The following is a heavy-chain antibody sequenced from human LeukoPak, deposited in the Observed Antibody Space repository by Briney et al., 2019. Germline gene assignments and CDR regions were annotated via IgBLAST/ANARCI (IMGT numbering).Heavy chain of an antibody. CDR2: IYYSGST. V-gene: IGHV4-59*02. D-gene: IGHD6-13*01. CDR3: ARGAAAWSIDY. CDR1: GGSVSSYY. J-gene: IGHJ4*02. Sequence: PSETLSLTCTVSGGSVSSYYWSWLRQPPGKGLEWIGYIYYSGSTNYNPSLKSRVTISVDTSKNQFSLKLSSVTAADTAVYYCARGAAAWSIDYWGQGTLVTVSS.